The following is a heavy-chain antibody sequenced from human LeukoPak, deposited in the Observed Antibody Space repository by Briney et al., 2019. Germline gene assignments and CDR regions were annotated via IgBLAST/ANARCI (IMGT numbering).Heavy chain of an antibody. Sequence: GESLKISCKGSGYSFTSYWIGWVRQMPGRGLEWMGIIYPGDSETRYSPSFQGQVTISADKSISTAYLQWSSLKASDTAMYYCARQVYSGSYYPPYYYYYGMDVWGQGTTVTVSS. J-gene: IGHJ6*02. CDR2: IYPGDSET. CDR1: GYSFTSYW. CDR3: ARQVYSGSYYPPYYYYYGMDV. V-gene: IGHV5-51*01. D-gene: IGHD1-26*01.